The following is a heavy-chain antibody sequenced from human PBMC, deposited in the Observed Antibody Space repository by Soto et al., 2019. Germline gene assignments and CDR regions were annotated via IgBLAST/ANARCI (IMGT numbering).Heavy chain of an antibody. J-gene: IGHJ4*02. CDR2: VNPSGGHT. V-gene: IGHV1-46*01. CDR1: GDTFTDYY. CDR3: ARGGHVVVVTAALDY. Sequence: QVQLVQSGAEVKKPGASVKVSCKASGDTFTDYYIHWVRQAPGQGLEWMGTVNPSGGHTTYAQHFLGRTTXTRDASXXTLYRELTSLTSEDTALYYCARGGHVVVVTAALDYWGQGTLVTVSS. D-gene: IGHD2-21*02.